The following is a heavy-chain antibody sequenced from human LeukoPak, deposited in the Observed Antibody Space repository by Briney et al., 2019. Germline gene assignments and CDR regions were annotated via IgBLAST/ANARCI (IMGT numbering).Heavy chain of an antibody. D-gene: IGHD4-23*01. V-gene: IGHV3-30*04. CDR2: ISHDGTIE. J-gene: IGHJ4*02. CDR3: ARGRPHGNDY. CDR1: GFIFSSCA. Sequence: GGSLRLSCVASGFIFSSCAMYWVRQAPGKGLEWVAVISHDGTIEYYTDSVKGRFTISRDNSKNRLYLQMNSLRAEDTAVYYCARGRPHGNDYWGQGTLVTVSS.